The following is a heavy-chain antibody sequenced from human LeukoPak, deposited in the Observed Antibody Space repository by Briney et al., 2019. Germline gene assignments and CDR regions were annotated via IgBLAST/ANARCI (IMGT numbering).Heavy chain of an antibody. Sequence: SETLSLTCAVSGGSISNSNYYWGWIRQPPGKGLEWIAAIYYSGNRNYNPSLQSRVTASLDRTKNEFSLKLSSVIATDTAVYYCAGWASNFWGGYTSYFDLWGRGTLVIVSS. V-gene: IGHV4-39*07. CDR1: GGSISNSNYY. D-gene: IGHD3-3*01. CDR2: IYYSGNR. J-gene: IGHJ2*01. CDR3: AGWASNFWGGYTSYFDL.